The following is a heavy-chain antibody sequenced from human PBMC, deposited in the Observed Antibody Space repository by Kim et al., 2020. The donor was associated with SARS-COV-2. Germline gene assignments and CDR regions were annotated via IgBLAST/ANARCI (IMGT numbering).Heavy chain of an antibody. J-gene: IGHJ4*02. Sequence: GGSLRLSCAASGFTFSDHGMNWVRQAPGKGLEWVSIVDDGGGVTYYADSVKGRFTISRDNSKKTLYLQMNTLRVEDTAVYYCARSLYAASTRSLDSWGQGTLVTVSS. CDR1: GFTFSDHG. CDR3: ARSLYAASTRSLDS. D-gene: IGHD2-8*01. CDR2: VDDGGGVT. V-gene: IGHV3-23*01.